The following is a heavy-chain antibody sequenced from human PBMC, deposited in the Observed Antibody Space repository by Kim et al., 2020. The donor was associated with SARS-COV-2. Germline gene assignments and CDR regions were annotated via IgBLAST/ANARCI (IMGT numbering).Heavy chain of an antibody. CDR3: ARDPRSRLRGVTYSYYG. Sequence: ASGLCFCSSAWQRVSHAPGKRMEWVGVISYDGTNTYYADSVKRRFTISTDNSRHTLSLHMNSLRGADTALYYCARDPRSRLRGVTYSYYG. V-gene: IGHV3-30-3*01. CDR1: GLCFCSSA. D-gene: IGHD3-10*01. CDR2: ISYDGTNT. J-gene: IGHJ6*01.